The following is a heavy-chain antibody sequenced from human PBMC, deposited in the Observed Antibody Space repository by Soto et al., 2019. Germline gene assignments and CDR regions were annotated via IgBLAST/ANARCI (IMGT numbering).Heavy chain of an antibody. V-gene: IGHV4-39*01. Sequence: QLQLQESGPGLVKPSETLSLTCTVSGGSISSSSYYWGWIRQPPGKGLEWIGSIYYSGSTYYNPSLKSRVTISVDTSKNQFSLKLSSVTAADTAVYYCARRTYGSGLDISYFDYWGQGTLVTVSS. CDR3: ARRTYGSGLDISYFDY. J-gene: IGHJ4*02. CDR2: IYYSGST. D-gene: IGHD3-10*01. CDR1: GGSISSSSYY.